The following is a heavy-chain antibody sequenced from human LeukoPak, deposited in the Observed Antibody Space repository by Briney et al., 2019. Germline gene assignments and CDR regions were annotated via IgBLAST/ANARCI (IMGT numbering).Heavy chain of an antibody. Sequence: SETLSLTCAVYGGSFSGYYWSWIRQHPGKGLEWIGYIFYSGSTYYNPSLKSRVTISVDTSKNQFSLKLSSVTAADTAVYYCARGLPSGPVDSNSYFGYWGQGTLVTVSS. J-gene: IGHJ4*02. V-gene: IGHV4-31*11. CDR3: ARGLPSGPVDSNSYFGY. D-gene: IGHD4-11*01. CDR2: IFYSGST. CDR1: GGSFSGYY.